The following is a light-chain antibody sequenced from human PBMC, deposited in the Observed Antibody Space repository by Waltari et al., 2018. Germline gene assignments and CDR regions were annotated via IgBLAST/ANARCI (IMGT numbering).Light chain of an antibody. CDR2: EVT. Sequence: QSALTQPASVSGSPAQSITISCTGTSSDVGGYNYVSWYQQHPGKAPKLIIYEVTNRPSGVSNRFSGSKSGNTASLTISGLQAEDEADYSCSSYTSSSTFSVVFGGGTKLTVL. CDR1: SSDVGGYNY. J-gene: IGLJ2*01. V-gene: IGLV2-14*01. CDR3: SSYTSSSTFSVV.